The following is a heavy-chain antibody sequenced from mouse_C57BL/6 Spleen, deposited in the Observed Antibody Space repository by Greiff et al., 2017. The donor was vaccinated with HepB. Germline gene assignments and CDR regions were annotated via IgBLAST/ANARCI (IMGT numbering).Heavy chain of an antibody. D-gene: IGHD2-5*01. V-gene: IGHV5-4*01. CDR3: ARGGYYSNYDAMDY. J-gene: IGHJ4*01. Sequence: EVQLQESGGGLVKPGGSLKLSCAASGFTFSSYAMSWVRQTPEKRLEWVATISDGGSYTYYPDNVKGRFTISRDNAKNNLYLQMSHLKSEDTAMYYCARGGYYSNYDAMDYWGQGTSVTVSS. CDR1: GFTFSSYA. CDR2: ISDGGSYT.